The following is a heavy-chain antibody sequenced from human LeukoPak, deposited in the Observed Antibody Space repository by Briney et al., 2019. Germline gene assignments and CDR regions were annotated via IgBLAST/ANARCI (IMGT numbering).Heavy chain of an antibody. CDR2: IIPILGIA. Sequence: SVKVSCKASGGTFSSYAISWVRQAPGQGLEWMGRIIPILGIANYAQKFQGRVTITADKSTSTAYMELSNLRSEDTAVYYCARGHYYGSGSELDYWGQGTLVTVSS. J-gene: IGHJ4*02. CDR1: GGTFSSYA. V-gene: IGHV1-69*04. CDR3: ARGHYYGSGSELDY. D-gene: IGHD3-10*01.